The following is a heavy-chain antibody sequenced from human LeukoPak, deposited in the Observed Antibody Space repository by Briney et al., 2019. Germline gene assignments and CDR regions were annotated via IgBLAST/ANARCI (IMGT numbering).Heavy chain of an antibody. D-gene: IGHD1-7*01. CDR2: INHSGST. CDR3: ARRYNWNYFMDYYYYMDV. V-gene: IGHV4-34*01. J-gene: IGHJ6*03. Sequence: SETLSLTCAVYGGSFSGYYWSWIRQPPGKGLEWIGEINHSGSTNYNPSLKSRVNISVDTSKNQFSLKLSSVTAADTAVYYCARRYNWNYFMDYYYYMDVWGKGTTVTVSS. CDR1: GGSFSGYY.